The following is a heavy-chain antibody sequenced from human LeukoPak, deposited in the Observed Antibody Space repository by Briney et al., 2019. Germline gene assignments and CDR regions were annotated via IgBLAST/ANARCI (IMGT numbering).Heavy chain of an antibody. J-gene: IGHJ4*02. Sequence: SETLSLTCAVYGGSFRGYYWSWIRPPPGKGLEWIGEINHSGSTNYNPSLKSRVTISVDTSKNQFSLKLSSVTAADTAVYYCARDRVQGLADYWGQGTLVTVSS. D-gene: IGHD3/OR15-3a*01. CDR3: ARDRVQGLADY. V-gene: IGHV4-34*01. CDR2: INHSGST. CDR1: GGSFRGYY.